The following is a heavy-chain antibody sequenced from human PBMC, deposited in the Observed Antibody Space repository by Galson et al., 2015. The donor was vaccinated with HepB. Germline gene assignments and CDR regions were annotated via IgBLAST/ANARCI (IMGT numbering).Heavy chain of an antibody. CDR3: ARASYGDWGSDAFDI. Sequence: SLRLSCAASGFSFSHAWMSWVRQAPGKGLEWVGRIKSKISGGTTDYAAPVEGRFTISRDDSKNTLHLQMSSLRAEDTAVYYCARASYGDWGSDAFDIWGQGTMVTVSS. CDR1: GFSFSHAW. D-gene: IGHD4-17*01. V-gene: IGHV3-15*01. J-gene: IGHJ3*02. CDR2: IKSKISGGTT.